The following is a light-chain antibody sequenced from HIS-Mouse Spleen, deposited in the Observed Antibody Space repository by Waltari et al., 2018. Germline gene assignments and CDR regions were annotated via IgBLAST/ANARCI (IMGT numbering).Light chain of an antibody. CDR2: EGS. CDR3: CSYAGSSTWV. Sequence: QSALTQPASVSGSPGQSITISCTGTSSVVGSYNLVSWYQQHPGKAPKLRSYEGSKRPSGVSNGFSGSKSGNTASLTISGLQAEDEADYYCCSYAGSSTWVFGGGTKLTVL. V-gene: IGLV2-23*01. CDR1: SSVVGSYNL. J-gene: IGLJ3*02.